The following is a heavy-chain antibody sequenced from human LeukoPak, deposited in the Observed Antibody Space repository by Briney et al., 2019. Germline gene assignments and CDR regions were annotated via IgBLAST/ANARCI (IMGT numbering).Heavy chain of an antibody. CDR3: ARDPDYYGSGSYDY. CDR2: ISAYNGNT. CDR1: GYTFTSYA. J-gene: IGHJ4*02. V-gene: IGHV1-18*01. D-gene: IGHD3-10*01. Sequence: GASVKVSCKASGYTFTSYAMNWVRQAPGQGLEWMGWISAYNGNTNYAQKLQGRVTMTTDTSTSTAYMELRSLRSDDTAVYHCARDPDYYGSGSYDYWGQGTLVTVSS.